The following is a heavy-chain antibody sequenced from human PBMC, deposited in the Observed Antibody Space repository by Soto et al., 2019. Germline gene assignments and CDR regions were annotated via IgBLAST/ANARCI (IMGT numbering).Heavy chain of an antibody. CDR2: INAGNGNT. CDR3: ARGEFLSYDDY. CDR1: GYTFTSYA. J-gene: IGHJ4*02. Sequence: QVQLVQSGAEVKKPGASVKVSCKASGYTFTSYAMHWVRQAPGQRLEWMGWINAGNGNTKYSQKFQGRVTIPRDTSASTAYMELSRLRSEDTAVYYCARGEFLSYDDYWGQGTLVTVSS. D-gene: IGHD3-16*01. V-gene: IGHV1-3*01.